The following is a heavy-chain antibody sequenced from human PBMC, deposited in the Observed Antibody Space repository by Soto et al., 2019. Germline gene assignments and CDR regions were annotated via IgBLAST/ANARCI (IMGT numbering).Heavy chain of an antibody. CDR3: ASWVAANGMDV. CDR1: GGSISSSYY. V-gene: IGHV4-59*04. CDR2: IYYSGST. D-gene: IGHD2-15*01. J-gene: IGHJ6*02. Sequence: SETLSLTCTVSGGSISSSYYWSWIRQPPGKGLEWIGYIYYSGSTYYNPSLKSRVTISVDTSKNQFSLKLSSVTAADTAVYYCASWVAANGMDVWGQGTTVTVSS.